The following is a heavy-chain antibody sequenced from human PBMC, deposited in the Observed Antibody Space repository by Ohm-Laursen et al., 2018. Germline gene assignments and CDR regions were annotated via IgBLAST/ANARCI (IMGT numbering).Heavy chain of an antibody. D-gene: IGHD6-6*01. CDR3: AREIAARWRGYYFDY. CDR2: ISNVVSVT. CDR1: GFPFSAYS. Sequence: GSLRLSCSASGFPFSAYSMNWVRQAPGKGLEWISYISNVVSVTWYADSVKGRFTVSRDNAKNSLYLQMNSLRAEDTAVYYCAREIAARWRGYYFDYWGQGTLVTVSS. J-gene: IGHJ4*02. V-gene: IGHV3-48*04.